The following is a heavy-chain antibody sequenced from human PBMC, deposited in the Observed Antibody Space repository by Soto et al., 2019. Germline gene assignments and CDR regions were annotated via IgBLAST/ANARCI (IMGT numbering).Heavy chain of an antibody. Sequence: QVQLQESGPGLVKPSETLSLTCTVSGGSISSYYWSWIRQPPGKGLEWIGFIYYTGKTNCNPSLKSRVTISVDTSKNQFSLRLTSDTAADPAVYFCARHGTLYSTNYYGLWGQGTLVTVSS. CDR2: IYYTGKT. D-gene: IGHD6-13*01. CDR1: GGSISSYY. V-gene: IGHV4-59*08. CDR3: ARHGTLYSTNYYGL. J-gene: IGHJ4*02.